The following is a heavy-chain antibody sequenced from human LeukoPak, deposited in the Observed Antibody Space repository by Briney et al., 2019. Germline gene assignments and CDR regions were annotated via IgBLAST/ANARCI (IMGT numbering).Heavy chain of an antibody. CDR2: MYTLGNT. D-gene: IGHD1-26*01. Sequence: GGSLRLSCAASGFTVSTNYMTWIRQAPGKGLEWVSVMYTLGNTNYADSVRGRFTISRDNSKNTLYLQMNSLRAEDTAVYYCAGYGGSYPYHMDVWGKGTTVTISS. CDR1: GFTVSTNY. V-gene: IGHV3-66*01. CDR3: AGYGGSYPYHMDV. J-gene: IGHJ6*03.